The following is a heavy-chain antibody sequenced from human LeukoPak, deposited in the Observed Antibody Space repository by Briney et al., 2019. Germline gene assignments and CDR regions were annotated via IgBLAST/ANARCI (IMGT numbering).Heavy chain of an antibody. CDR3: ARVHTERASLPPFDH. D-gene: IGHD1-26*01. CDR2: ITYDGSSK. V-gene: IGHV3-30*04. CDR1: QFTFRTYA. J-gene: IGHJ4*02. Sequence: GGSLRLSCETSQFTFRTYAMHWVRQAPGKGLEWEALITYDGSSKYYADSVRGRFSISRDNSKNTLYLEMNSLRRDDTAVYFCARVHTERASLPPFDHWGQGSLVTVSS.